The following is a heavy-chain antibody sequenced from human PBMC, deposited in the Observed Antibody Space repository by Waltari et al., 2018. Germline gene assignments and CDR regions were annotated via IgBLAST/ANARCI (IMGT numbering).Heavy chain of an antibody. Sequence: EVQVVASGGGLVQPGGYLNLSCATSGFSFSGATIHWVSQTSGKGREWVGRIRRQPYNYATAYSASVKGRFTISRDDSKNTAYLQMNNLMTEDTAVYYCSGGEVTGTDFWGQGTLVTVSS. CDR1: GFSFSGAT. CDR2: IRRQPYNYAT. D-gene: IGHD6-19*01. J-gene: IGHJ4*02. V-gene: IGHV3-73*01. CDR3: SGGEVTGTDF.